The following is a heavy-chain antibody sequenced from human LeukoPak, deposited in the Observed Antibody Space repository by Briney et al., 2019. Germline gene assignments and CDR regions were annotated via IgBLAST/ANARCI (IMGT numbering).Heavy chain of an antibody. V-gene: IGHV6-1*01. D-gene: IGHD2-2*02. CDR1: GDSVSSNSAA. CDR3: AKGYCSSTSCYTGWFDP. Sequence: SQTLSLTCAISGDSVSSNSAAWNWIRQSPSRGLEWLGRTYYRSKWYNDYAVSVKSRITINPDTSKNQFSLQLNSVTPEDTTVYYCAKGYCSSTSCYTGWFDPWGQGTPVTVSS. J-gene: IGHJ5*02. CDR2: TYYRSKWYN.